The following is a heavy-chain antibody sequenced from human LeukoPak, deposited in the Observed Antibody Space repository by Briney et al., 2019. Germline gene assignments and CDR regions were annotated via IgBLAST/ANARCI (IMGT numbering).Heavy chain of an antibody. CDR1: GGSISSRDYY. V-gene: IGHV4-30-4*01. J-gene: IGHJ6*02. CDR2: IYYSGST. Sequence: SQTLSLTCTVSGGSISSRDYYWSWIRQPPGKGLEWIGYIYYSGSTYYNPSLKSRVTISVDTSKNQFSLKLSSVTAADTAVYYCARDSSSSAKGMDVWGQGTTVTVSS. CDR3: ARDSSSSAKGMDV. D-gene: IGHD6-6*01.